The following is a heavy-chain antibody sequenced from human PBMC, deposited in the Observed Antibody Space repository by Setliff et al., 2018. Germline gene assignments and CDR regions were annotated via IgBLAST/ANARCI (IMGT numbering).Heavy chain of an antibody. D-gene: IGHD2-2*01. Sequence: GSLRLSCAASGFTFSNYYMHWVRQAPGKGLVWVSRITSDGSSTTYADSVKGRFTISRDNSKNTLYLQMNSLRIEDTAVYYCAKAWSSSAFSRFQYWGQGTLVTVS. J-gene: IGHJ1*01. V-gene: IGHV3-74*01. CDR2: ITSDGSST. CDR3: AKAWSSSAFSRFQY. CDR1: GFTFSNYY.